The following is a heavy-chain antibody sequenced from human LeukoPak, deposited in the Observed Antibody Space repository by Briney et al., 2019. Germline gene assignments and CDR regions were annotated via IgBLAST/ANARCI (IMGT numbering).Heavy chain of an antibody. Sequence: GGSLRLSCAASGFPFSSCEMNWVRQAPGKRLQWVSYISSSGNKIYYAASVKGRFTISRDNAKNSLYLQIDSLRAEDTAVYYCARGQRPQYTSTWDNWFDPWGQGTQVTVSS. CDR2: ISSSGNKI. J-gene: IGHJ5*02. D-gene: IGHD2-2*01. CDR3: ARGQRPQYTSTWDNWFDP. CDR1: GFPFSSCE. V-gene: IGHV3-48*03.